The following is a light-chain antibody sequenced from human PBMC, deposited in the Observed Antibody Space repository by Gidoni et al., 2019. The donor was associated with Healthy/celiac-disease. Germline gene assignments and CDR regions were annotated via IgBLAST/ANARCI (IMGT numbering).Light chain of an antibody. CDR3: LQDYNYPLT. V-gene: IGKV1-6*01. CDR1: QGIRND. CDR2: AAS. Sequence: AIQMTQSPSSLSASVGDRVTITCRASQGIRNDLGWYQQKPGKAPKLLTYAASSLQSGVPSRFSGSGSGTDFTLTISSLQPEDFATYYCLQDYNYPLTFXPXTKVDIK. J-gene: IGKJ3*01.